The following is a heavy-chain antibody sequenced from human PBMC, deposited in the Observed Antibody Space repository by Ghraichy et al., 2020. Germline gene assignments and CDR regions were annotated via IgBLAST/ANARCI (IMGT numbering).Heavy chain of an antibody. CDR3: AKAWRNCSGGACPPYNWFYP. CDR2: IGASGGAT. CDR1: GLTFGNYA. J-gene: IGHJ5*02. Sequence: GGSLRLSCAVSGLTFGNYAMTWVRQAPGKGLEWVSGIGASGGATYYADSVKGRFTISRDNYKNTLYLQMNSLRVEDTAVYYCAKAWRNCSGGACPPYNWFYPCGQGTLVTVSS. V-gene: IGHV3-23*01. D-gene: IGHD2-15*01.